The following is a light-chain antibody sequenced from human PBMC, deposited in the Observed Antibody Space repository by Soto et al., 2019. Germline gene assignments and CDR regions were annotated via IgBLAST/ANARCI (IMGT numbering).Light chain of an antibody. J-gene: IGKJ1*01. CDR3: QQYNSYPWT. V-gene: IGKV1-5*03. CDR1: QSVRSK. CDR2: EAS. Sequence: MTQSPGTLSVSPGERATLSCRASQSVRSKLAWYQQKPGQAPKLLIYEASTLESGVPSRFSGSGSGTEFTLTISSLQPDDFATYYCQQYNSYPWTFGQGTKVDIK.